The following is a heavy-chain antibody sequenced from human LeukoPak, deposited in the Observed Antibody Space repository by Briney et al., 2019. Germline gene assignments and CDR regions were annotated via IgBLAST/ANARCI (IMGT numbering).Heavy chain of an antibody. D-gene: IGHD3-16*01. Sequence: GESLKFSCKGSGYSFTSYWISWVRQMPGKGLEWMGIIYPGDSDTRYSPSFQGQVTISADKSISTAYLQWSSLKASDTAMYYCASLGEMVNPFAAFDIWGQGTMVTVSS. CDR1: GYSFTSYW. CDR2: IYPGDSDT. V-gene: IGHV5-51*01. CDR3: ASLGEMVNPFAAFDI. J-gene: IGHJ3*02.